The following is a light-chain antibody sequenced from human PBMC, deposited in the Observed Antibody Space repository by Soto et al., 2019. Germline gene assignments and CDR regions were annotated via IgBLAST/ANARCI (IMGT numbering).Light chain of an antibody. V-gene: IGLV2-8*01. CDR1: SNDVGDYNY. J-gene: IGLJ1*01. CDR3: ISYTGSSTSYV. CDR2: EVS. Sequence: QSVLPQPPSASGSPGQSVTISCTGTSNDVGDYNYVSWYQQHPGKAPKLMIYEVSKRPSGVPGRFSGSKSGNTASLTVSGLQAEDEADYYCISYTGSSTSYVFGSGTRSPS.